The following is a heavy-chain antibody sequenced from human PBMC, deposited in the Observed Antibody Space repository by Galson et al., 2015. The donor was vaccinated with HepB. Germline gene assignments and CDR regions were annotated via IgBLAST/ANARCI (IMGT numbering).Heavy chain of an antibody. CDR3: ARDPVCCGGDCARGGDWFDP. J-gene: IGHJ5*02. V-gene: IGHV1-18*01. Sequence: SVKVSCKASGYTFTSYGISWVRQAPGQGLEWMGWISAYNGNTNYAQKLQGRVTMTTDTSTSTAYMELRSLRSDDTAVYYCARDPVCCGGDCARGGDWFDPWGQGTLVTVSS. CDR2: ISAYNGNT. CDR1: GYTFTSYG. D-gene: IGHD2-21*01.